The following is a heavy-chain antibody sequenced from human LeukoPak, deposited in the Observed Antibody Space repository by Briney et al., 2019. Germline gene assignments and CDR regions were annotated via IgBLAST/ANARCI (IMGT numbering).Heavy chain of an antibody. CDR3: AREIFGSGCYPDF. D-gene: IGHD3-10*01. V-gene: IGHV3-33*01. CDR1: GFSFDTYA. CDR2: IWHDGSHK. Sequence: GRSLRLSCAASGFSFDTYAMHWVRQAPGQGLEWVALIWHDGSHKFYSNSVRGQFTISRDNSKNTVYLQMNNLRPDDTAVYYCAREIFGSGCYPDFWGQGTLVTVSS. J-gene: IGHJ4*02.